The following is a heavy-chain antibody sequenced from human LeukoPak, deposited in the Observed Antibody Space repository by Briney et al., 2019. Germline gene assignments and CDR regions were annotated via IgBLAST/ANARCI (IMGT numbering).Heavy chain of an antibody. D-gene: IGHD3-22*01. CDR2: ISPNNGGT. J-gene: IGHJ5*02. CDR3: ARDMGPYDSVNWFDP. CDR1: GYTFTDYY. V-gene: IGHV1-18*04. Sequence: GASVKVSCKASGYTFTDYYIHWVRQAPGQELEWMGRISPNNGGTNYAQKLQGRVTMTTDTSTSTAYMELRSLRSDDTAVYYCARDMGPYDSVNWFDPWGQGTLVTVSS.